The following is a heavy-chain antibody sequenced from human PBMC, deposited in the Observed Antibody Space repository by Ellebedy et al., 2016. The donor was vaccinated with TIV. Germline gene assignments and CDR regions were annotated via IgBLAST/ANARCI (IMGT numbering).Heavy chain of an antibody. V-gene: IGHV1-24*01. CDR3: ATPRSRNYDYVWGSYRYSKIDAFDI. CDR2: FDPEDGET. D-gene: IGHD3-16*02. J-gene: IGHJ3*02. Sequence: ASVKVSCKVSGYTLTELSMHWVRQAPGKGLEWMGGFDPEDGETIYAQKFQGRVTMTEDTSTDTAYMELSSLRSEDTAVYYCATPRSRNYDYVWGSYRYSKIDAFDIWGQGTMVTVSS. CDR1: GYTLTELS.